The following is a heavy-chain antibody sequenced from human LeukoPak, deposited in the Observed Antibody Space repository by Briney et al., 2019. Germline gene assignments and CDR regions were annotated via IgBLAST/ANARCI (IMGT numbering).Heavy chain of an antibody. D-gene: IGHD6-13*01. Sequence: ASVKVSCKVSGYTLTKLSMHWVRQAPGKGLEWMGGFDPEDGETIYAQKFQGRVTMTEDTSTDTAHMELSSLRSEDTAVYYCATIGSYSSSWYGAYFDYWGQGTLITVSS. CDR3: ATIGSYSSSWYGAYFDY. J-gene: IGHJ4*02. CDR1: GYTLTKLS. V-gene: IGHV1-24*01. CDR2: FDPEDGET.